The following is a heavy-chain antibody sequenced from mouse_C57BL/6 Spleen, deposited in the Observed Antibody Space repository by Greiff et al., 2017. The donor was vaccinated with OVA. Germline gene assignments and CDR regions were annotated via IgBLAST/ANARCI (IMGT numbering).Heavy chain of an antibody. CDR1: GYTFTDYY. V-gene: IGHV1-76*01. CDR2: IYPGSGNT. J-gene: IGHJ3*01. CDR3: AKGPSPGGFAY. Sequence: VQRVESGAELVRPGASVKLSCKASGYTFTDYYINWVKQRPGQGLEWIARIYPGSGNTYYNEKFKGKATLTAEKSSSTAYMQLSSLTSEDSAVYFCAKGPSPGGFAYWGQGTLVTVSA.